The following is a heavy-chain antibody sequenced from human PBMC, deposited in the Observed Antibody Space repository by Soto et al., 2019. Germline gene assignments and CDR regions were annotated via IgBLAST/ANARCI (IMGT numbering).Heavy chain of an antibody. Sequence: QVQLVQSGAEVKKPGASVKVSCKASGYTFTSYDINWVRQATGQGLEWMGIINPSGGSTSYAQKFQGRVTMTRDTSTSTVYMELSSLRSEDTAVYYCARGIGERLSDLFDYWGQGTLVTVSS. V-gene: IGHV1-46*01. CDR2: INPSGGST. CDR1: GYTFTSYD. CDR3: ARGIGERLSDLFDY. D-gene: IGHD3-16*02. J-gene: IGHJ4*02.